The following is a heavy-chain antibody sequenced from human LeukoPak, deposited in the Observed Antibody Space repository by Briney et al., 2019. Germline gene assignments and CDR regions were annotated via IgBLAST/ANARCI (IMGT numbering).Heavy chain of an antibody. Sequence: GGSLRLSCAASGFTFGSYGMHWVRQAPGKGLEWVAFIRYDGSNKYYADSVKGRFTISRDNSKNTLYLQMNSLRAEDTAVYYCAKSVTTTVRGYFDYWGQGTLVTVSS. J-gene: IGHJ4*02. CDR1: GFTFGSYG. D-gene: IGHD3-10*01. CDR3: AKSVTTTVRGYFDY. CDR2: IRYDGSNK. V-gene: IGHV3-30*02.